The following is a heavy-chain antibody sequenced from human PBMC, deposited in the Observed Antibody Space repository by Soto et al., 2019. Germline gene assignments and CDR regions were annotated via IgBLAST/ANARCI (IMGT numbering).Heavy chain of an antibody. V-gene: IGHV4-31*03. Sequence: SETRSLTCPFSCGSVSSGGYYFSGLRLHPGKGLEWIGYIYYSGSTYYNPSLKSRVTISVDTSKNQFSLKLSSVTAADTAVYYCARRGGLAAGYYGMDVWGQGTTVTVSS. J-gene: IGHJ6*02. D-gene: IGHD6-13*01. CDR3: ARRGGLAAGYYGMDV. CDR2: IYYSGST. CDR1: CGSVSSGGYY.